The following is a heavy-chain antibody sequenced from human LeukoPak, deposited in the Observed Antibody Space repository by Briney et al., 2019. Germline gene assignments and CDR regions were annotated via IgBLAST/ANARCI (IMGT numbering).Heavy chain of an antibody. Sequence: KPSQTLSLTCTVTGTSIRSGSYYWSWIRQPAGKGLEWIGRIYTSGSTNYNPSLKSRVTMSVDTSKNQFSLKLSSVTAADTAVYYCARDWARYSSSWNWFDPWGQGTLVTVSS. CDR3: ARDWARYSSSWNWFDP. CDR2: IYTSGST. D-gene: IGHD6-6*01. J-gene: IGHJ5*02. V-gene: IGHV4-61*02. CDR1: GTSIRSGSYY.